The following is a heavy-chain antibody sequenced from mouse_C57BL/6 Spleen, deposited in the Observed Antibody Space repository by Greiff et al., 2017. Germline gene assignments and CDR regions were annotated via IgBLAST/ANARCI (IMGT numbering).Heavy chain of an antibody. CDR3: ARGYDYDGGYAMDY. J-gene: IGHJ4*01. CDR1: GFTFSDYY. Sequence: EVKLMESEGGLVQPGSSMKLSCTASGFTFSDYYMAWVRQVPEKGLEWVANINYDGSSTYYLDSLKSRFTISRDNAKNILYLQMSSLKSEDTATYYCARGYDYDGGYAMDYWGQGTSVTVSS. CDR2: INYDGSST. D-gene: IGHD2-4*01. V-gene: IGHV5-16*01.